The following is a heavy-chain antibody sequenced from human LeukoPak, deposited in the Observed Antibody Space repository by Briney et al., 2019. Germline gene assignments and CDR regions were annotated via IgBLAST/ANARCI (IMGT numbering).Heavy chain of an antibody. CDR1: GFTFSSYA. Sequence: GGSLRLSCAASGFTFSSYAMSWVRQAPGKGLEWVSAISGSGGSTYYADSVKGRFTISRDNAKNSLYLQMNSLRAEDTAVYYCARVGAYSSSWYGLAYFDYWGQGTLVTVSS. J-gene: IGHJ4*02. V-gene: IGHV3-23*01. CDR2: ISGSGGST. D-gene: IGHD6-13*01. CDR3: ARVGAYSSSWYGLAYFDY.